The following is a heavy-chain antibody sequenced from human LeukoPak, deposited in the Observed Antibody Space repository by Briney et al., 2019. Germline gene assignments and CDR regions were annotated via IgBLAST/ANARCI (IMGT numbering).Heavy chain of an antibody. V-gene: IGHV3-48*03. CDR2: ISSSGSTI. CDR1: GFTFSSYE. J-gene: IGHJ6*02. Sequence: RGSLRLSCAASGFTFSSYEMNWVRQAPGEGLEWVSYISSSGSTIYYADSVKGRFTISRDNAQSSLYLQMNSLRAEDTAVYYCARDPYSSSWSYGMDVWGQGTTVTVSS. CDR3: ARDPYSSSWSYGMDV. D-gene: IGHD6-13*01.